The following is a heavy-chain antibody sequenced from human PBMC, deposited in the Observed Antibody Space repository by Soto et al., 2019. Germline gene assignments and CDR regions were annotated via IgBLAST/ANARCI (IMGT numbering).Heavy chain of an antibody. Sequence: QVQVVESGGGVVQPGRSLRLSCAASGFSFSSYAMHWVRQAPGKGLEWVAVISYDGSTKHYADSVKGRFTISRDNSKNTLDLQMHSLGAEDKAVYYCARSAYYCNDTSCYGNIYYYYYGMDVWCQGPTLTVSS. CDR2: ISYDGSTK. V-gene: IGHV3-30-3*01. D-gene: IGHD2-2*01. CDR1: GFSFSSYA. CDR3: ARSAYYCNDTSCYGNIYYYYYGMDV. J-gene: IGHJ6*02.